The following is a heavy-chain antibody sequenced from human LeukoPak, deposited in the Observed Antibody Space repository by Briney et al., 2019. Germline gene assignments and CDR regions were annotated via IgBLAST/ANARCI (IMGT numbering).Heavy chain of an antibody. CDR1: GFTFSDYY. D-gene: IGHD3-10*01. J-gene: IGHJ4*02. CDR2: ISSSGSTT. CDR3: ARGVVRDYASDY. V-gene: IGHV3-11*01. Sequence: PGGSLRLSCAASGFTFSDYYMSWIRQAPGKGLEWVSYISSSGSTTYNAGSVKGRFTISRDNAKNSLYLQMNSLRAEDTAVYYCARGVVRDYASDYWGQGTLVTVSS.